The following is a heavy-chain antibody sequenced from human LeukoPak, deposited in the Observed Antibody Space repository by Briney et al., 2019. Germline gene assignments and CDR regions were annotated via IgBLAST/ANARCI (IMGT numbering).Heavy chain of an antibody. Sequence: SQTLSLTCVISGDSVSSNSAAWNWIRQSPWRGLEWLGRTYYRSKWYNDYAVSVKSRIIINPDTSKNQFSLHLNSVTPEDTAVYYCAGYSYGVRPSWGQGTLVTVSS. CDR1: GDSVSSNSAA. D-gene: IGHD5-18*01. CDR3: AGYSYGVRPS. V-gene: IGHV6-1*01. CDR2: TYYRSKWYN. J-gene: IGHJ5*02.